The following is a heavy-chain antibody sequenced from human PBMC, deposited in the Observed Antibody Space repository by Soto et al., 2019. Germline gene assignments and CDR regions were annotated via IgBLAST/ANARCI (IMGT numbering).Heavy chain of an antibody. CDR1: GFSLSNARMG. CDR3: ARIVTVVVPAAMKVADYYYYMDV. Sequence: GSGPTLVNPTETLTLTCTVSGFSLSNARMGVSWIRQPPGKALEWLAHIFSNDEKSYSTSLKSRLTISKDTSKSQVVLTMTNMDPVDTATYYCARIVTVVVPAAMKVADYYYYMDVWGKGATVTVSS. J-gene: IGHJ6*03. D-gene: IGHD2-2*01. V-gene: IGHV2-26*01. CDR2: IFSNDEK.